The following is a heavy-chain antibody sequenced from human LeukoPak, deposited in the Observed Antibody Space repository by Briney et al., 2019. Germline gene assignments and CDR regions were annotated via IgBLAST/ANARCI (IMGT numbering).Heavy chain of an antibody. Sequence: SETLSLTCAVYGGSFSGYYWSWIRQPPGKGLEWIGYIYYSGSTNYNPSLKSRVTISVDTSKNQFSLKLSSVTAADTAVYYCASARTMVRGVTRWGQGTLVTVSS. V-gene: IGHV4-59*01. J-gene: IGHJ4*02. D-gene: IGHD3-10*01. CDR2: IYYSGST. CDR1: GGSFSGYY. CDR3: ASARTMVRGVTR.